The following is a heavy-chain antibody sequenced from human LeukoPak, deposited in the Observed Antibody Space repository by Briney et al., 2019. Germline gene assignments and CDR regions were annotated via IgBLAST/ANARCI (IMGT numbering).Heavy chain of an antibody. CDR2: ISGSAGST. D-gene: IGHD6-19*01. Sequence: PGGSLRLSCAASGFTFSSYAMSWVRQAPGKGLEWVSTISGSAGSTYFADSVKGRFTISRDNSKNTLYLQMNSPRAEDTAVYYCAKHGKQWLVSDYWGQGTLVTVSS. V-gene: IGHV3-23*01. CDR3: AKHGKQWLVSDY. J-gene: IGHJ4*02. CDR1: GFTFSSYA.